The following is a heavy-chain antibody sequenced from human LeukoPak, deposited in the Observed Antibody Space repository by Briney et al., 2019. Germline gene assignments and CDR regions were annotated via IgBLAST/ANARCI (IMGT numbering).Heavy chain of an antibody. D-gene: IGHD3-10*01. CDR1: GFTFGDNV. CDR3: AKGVRITMVRGAFDI. CDR2: ISWNSGSI. V-gene: IGHV3-9*01. Sequence: PGRSLRLSCAASGFTFGDNVMHWVRQAPGKGLEWVSGISWNSGSIGYADSVKGRFTISRDNAKNSLYRQMNSLRAEDTALYYCAKGVRITMVRGAFDIWGQGTMVTVSS. J-gene: IGHJ3*02.